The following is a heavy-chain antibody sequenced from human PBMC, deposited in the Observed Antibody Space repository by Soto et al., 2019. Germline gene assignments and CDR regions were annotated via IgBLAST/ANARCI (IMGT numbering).Heavy chain of an antibody. J-gene: IGHJ4*02. CDR3: AKKVTIYAVDPADY. Sequence: GGSLRLSCAASGFTFSDFGMSWVRQAPGKGLEWVSVISGSGDATYYAASVKGRFTLSRDNSKNTLYLQMNSLTVADTAVYYCAKKVTIYAVDPADYWGQGTQVTVSS. CDR1: GFTFSDFG. D-gene: IGHD3-3*01. V-gene: IGHV3-23*01. CDR2: ISGSGDAT.